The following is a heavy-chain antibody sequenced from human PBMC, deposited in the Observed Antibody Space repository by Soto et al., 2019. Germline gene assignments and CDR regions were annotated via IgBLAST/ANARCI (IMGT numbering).Heavy chain of an antibody. J-gene: IGHJ3*01. Sequence: QVQLVQSGAEVKKPGASVRVSCKTSGYTFINYGITWVRQAPGQGLEWMGWLSAYNGDTSSSEKLQDRFTMTTDTSTNTVDMDLRSLTSDDTAVYYCARWSAIGGGAEALDVWGQGTMVIVSS. CDR3: ARWSAIGGGAEALDV. D-gene: IGHD1-26*01. CDR1: GYTFINYG. CDR2: LSAYNGDT. V-gene: IGHV1-18*01.